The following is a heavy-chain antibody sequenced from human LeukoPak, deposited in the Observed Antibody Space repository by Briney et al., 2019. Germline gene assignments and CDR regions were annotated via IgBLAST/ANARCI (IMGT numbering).Heavy chain of an antibody. V-gene: IGHV3-23*01. J-gene: IGHJ4*02. D-gene: IGHD4-17*01. CDR2: ISGSGGST. CDR3: AKERIDDYGGNLAY. CDR1: GFTFSSYW. Sequence: PGGSLRLSCAASGFTFSSYWMHWVRQAPGKGLEWVSAISGSGGSTYYADSVKGRFTISRDNSKNTLYLQMNSLRAEDTAVYYCAKERIDDYGGNLAYWGQGTLVTVSS.